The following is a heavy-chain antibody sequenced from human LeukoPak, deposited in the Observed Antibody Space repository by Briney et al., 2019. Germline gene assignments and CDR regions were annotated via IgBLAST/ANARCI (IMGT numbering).Heavy chain of an antibody. CDR2: IYYSGSA. D-gene: IGHD3-10*01. CDR1: GGSISRSNYY. J-gene: IGHJ3*02. CDR3: ARDTGTYYYGSGSQHAFDM. Sequence: SETLSLTCTVSGGSISRSNYYWGWIRQPPGKGLEWIGSIYYSGSAYYNPSLKSRVAISVDTSKKQFSLKLSSVTAADTALYYCARDTGTYYYGSGSQHAFDMWGQGTMVTVSS. V-gene: IGHV4-39*02.